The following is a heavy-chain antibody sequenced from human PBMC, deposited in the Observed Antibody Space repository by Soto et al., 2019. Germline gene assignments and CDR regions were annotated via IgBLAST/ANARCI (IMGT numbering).Heavy chain of an antibody. V-gene: IGHV4-34*01. CDR1: GGSFSGYY. CDR2: INHSGST. CDR3: ARYSSSWLGRYYYYYGMDV. D-gene: IGHD6-13*01. Sequence: SETLSLTCAVYGGSFSGYYWSWIRQPPGEGLEWIGEINHSGSTNYNPSLKSRVTISVDTSKNQFSLKLSSVTAADTAVYYCARYSSSWLGRYYYYYGMDVRGQGTTVTVSS. J-gene: IGHJ6*02.